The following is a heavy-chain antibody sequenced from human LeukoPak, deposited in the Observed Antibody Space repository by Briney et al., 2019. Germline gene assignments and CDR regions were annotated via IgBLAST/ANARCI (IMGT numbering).Heavy chain of an antibody. D-gene: IGHD6-6*01. Sequence: PLETLSLTCTVSGGSISSSSYYWGWIRQPPGKGLEWIGSIYYSGSTYYNPSLKSRVTISVDTSKNQFSLKLSSVTAADTAVYYCARLSIAARPRVGEFDYWGQGTLVAVSS. V-gene: IGHV4-39*07. CDR2: IYYSGST. J-gene: IGHJ4*02. CDR1: GGSISSSSYY. CDR3: ARLSIAARPRVGEFDY.